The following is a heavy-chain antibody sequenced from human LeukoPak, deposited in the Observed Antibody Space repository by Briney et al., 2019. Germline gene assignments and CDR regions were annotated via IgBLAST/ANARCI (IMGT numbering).Heavy chain of an antibody. D-gene: IGHD2-21*02. J-gene: IGHJ4*02. Sequence: GGSLRLSCAASGFTFSSYAMHWVRQAPGKGLEWVAVISFDGSNEYYADSVKGRFTISRDNSKNTLYLQMNSLRAEDTAVYYCARGRVVVTAQFRAGIDFWGQGTLVTVSS. CDR2: ISFDGSNE. CDR3: ARGRVVVTAQFRAGIDF. CDR1: GFTFSSYA. V-gene: IGHV3-30*04.